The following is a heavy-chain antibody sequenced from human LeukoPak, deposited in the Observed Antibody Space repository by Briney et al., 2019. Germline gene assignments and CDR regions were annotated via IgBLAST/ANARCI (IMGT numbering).Heavy chain of an antibody. D-gene: IGHD2-8*01. CDR2: MNPNSGNT. CDR3: XXXXXNGVWPYYYYYGMDV. J-gene: IGHJ6*02. V-gene: IGHV1-8*01. Sequence: ASVKVSCKASGYTFTSYGINWVRQATGQGLEWMGWMNPNSGNTGYAQKFQGRVTMTRNTSISTAYMELSSLRSEDTAVYYCXXXXXNGVWPYYYYYGMDVWGQGTTVTVSS. CDR1: GYTFTSYG.